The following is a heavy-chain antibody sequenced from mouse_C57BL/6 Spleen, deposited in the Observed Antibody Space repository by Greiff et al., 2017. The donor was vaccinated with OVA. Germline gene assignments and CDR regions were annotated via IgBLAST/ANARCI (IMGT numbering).Heavy chain of an antibody. D-gene: IGHD4-1*01. CDR1: GYSITSGYD. J-gene: IGHJ4*01. CDR3: ARTGTRYAMDY. V-gene: IGHV3-1*01. Sequence: VQLQQSGPGMVKPSQSLSLTCTVTGYSITSGYDWHWIRHFPGNKLEWMGYISYSGSTNYNPYLKSRISITHDTSKNHFFLKLNSVTTEDTATYYCARTGTRYAMDYWGQGTSVTVSS. CDR2: ISYSGST.